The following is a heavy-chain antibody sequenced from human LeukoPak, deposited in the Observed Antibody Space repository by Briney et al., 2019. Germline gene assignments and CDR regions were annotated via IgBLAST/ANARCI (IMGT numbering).Heavy chain of an antibody. CDR3: AKGNYAYQLLFQQGYYFDY. V-gene: IGHV3-21*04. CDR2: ISSSSSYI. D-gene: IGHD2-2*01. Sequence: GGSLRLSCAASGFTFSSYSMNWVRQAPGKGLEWVSSISSSSSYIYYADSVKGRFTISRDNSKNTLYLQMNSLRAEDTAVYYCAKGNYAYQLLFQQGYYFDYWGQGTLVTVSS. CDR1: GFTFSSYS. J-gene: IGHJ4*02.